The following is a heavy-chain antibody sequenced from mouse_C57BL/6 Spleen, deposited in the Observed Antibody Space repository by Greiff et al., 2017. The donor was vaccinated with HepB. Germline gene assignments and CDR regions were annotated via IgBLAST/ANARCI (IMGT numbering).Heavy chain of an antibody. V-gene: IGHV5-4*01. J-gene: IGHJ2*01. CDR1: GFTFSSYA. CDR3: ARERGGYGNFFDY. Sequence: EVKLVESGGGLVKPGGSLKLSCAASGFTFSSYAMSWVRQTPEKRLEWVATISDGGSYTYYPDNVKGRFTISRDNAKNNLYLQMSHLKSEDTAMYYCARERGGYGNFFDYWGQGTTLTVSS. D-gene: IGHD2-1*01. CDR2: ISDGGSYT.